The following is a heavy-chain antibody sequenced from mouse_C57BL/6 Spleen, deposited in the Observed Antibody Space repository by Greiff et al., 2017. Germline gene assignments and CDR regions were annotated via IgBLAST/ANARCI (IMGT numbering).Heavy chain of an antibody. CDR1: GYTFPEYT. D-gene: IGHD2-3*01. V-gene: IGHV1-62-2*01. CDR3: ARHEGPYDGYSAWFAY. J-gene: IGHJ3*01. Sequence: VQLQQSGAELVKPGASVKLSCKASGYTFPEYTIHWVKQRSGQGLEWIGWFYPGSGSIKYNEKFKDKATLTADKSSSTVYMELSRLPSEDSAVYFCARHEGPYDGYSAWFAYWGQGTLVTVSA. CDR2: FYPGSGSI.